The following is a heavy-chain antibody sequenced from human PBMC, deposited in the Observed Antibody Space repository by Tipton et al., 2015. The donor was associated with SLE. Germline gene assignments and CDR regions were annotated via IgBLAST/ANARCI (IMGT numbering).Heavy chain of an antibody. CDR2: IYYSGGT. V-gene: IGHV4-59*11. CDR3: ASGILTGNAAFDI. J-gene: IGHJ3*02. CDR1: GGSISSHH. D-gene: IGHD3-9*01. Sequence: GLVKPSETLSLTCSVSGGSISSHHWIWIRQPPGKGLEWIGYIYYSGGTNYNPPLKSRVTISVDTSKNQFSLKLSSVTAADTAVYSCASGILTGNAAFDIWGPGTMVTVSS.